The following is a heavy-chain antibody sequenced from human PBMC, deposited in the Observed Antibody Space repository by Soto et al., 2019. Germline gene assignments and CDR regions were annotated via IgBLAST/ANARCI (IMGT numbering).Heavy chain of an antibody. Sequence: GGSLRLSCAASGFTFSTYGMHWVRQAPGKGLEWVALIRYDGSKQYYADSVKGRFTVSRDNSQKTLYVQMNSLRAEDTAVYYCARGSQGNAFDIWGQGTTVTVS. J-gene: IGHJ3*02. V-gene: IGHV3-33*01. CDR1: GFTFSTYG. D-gene: IGHD3-10*01. CDR3: ARGSQGNAFDI. CDR2: IRYDGSKQ.